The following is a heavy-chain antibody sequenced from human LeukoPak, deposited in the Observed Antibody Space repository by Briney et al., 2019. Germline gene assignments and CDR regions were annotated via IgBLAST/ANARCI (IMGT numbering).Heavy chain of an antibody. Sequence: PSETLSLTCTVSGGPISSGGYYWSWIRQHPGKGLEWIGYIYYSGSTYYNPSLKSRVTISVDTSKNQFSLKLSSVTAADTAVYYCARDRDTAMAPGAFDIWGQGTMATVSS. CDR2: IYYSGST. D-gene: IGHD5-18*01. CDR3: ARDRDTAMAPGAFDI. J-gene: IGHJ3*02. CDR1: GGPISSGGYY. V-gene: IGHV4-31*03.